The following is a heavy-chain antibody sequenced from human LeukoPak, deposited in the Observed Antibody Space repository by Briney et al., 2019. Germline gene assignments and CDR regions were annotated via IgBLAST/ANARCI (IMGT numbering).Heavy chain of an antibody. CDR3: AKERYRNGEIFDY. CDR1: GFTFTFSSYG. J-gene: IGHJ4*02. Sequence: GGSLRLSRAASGFTFTFSSYGMHWVRQAPGKGLEWVAFISYDGSNKYYADSVKGRFTISRDNSKNTLYLQMNSLRAEDTAVYYCAKERYRNGEIFDYWGQGTLVTVSS. V-gene: IGHV3-30*18. D-gene: IGHD5-18*01. CDR2: ISYDGSNK.